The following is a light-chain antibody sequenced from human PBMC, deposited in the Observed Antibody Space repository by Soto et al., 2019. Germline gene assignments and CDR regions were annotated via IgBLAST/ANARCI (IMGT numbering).Light chain of an antibody. CDR1: QSSSSW. J-gene: IGKJ2*01. CDR3: QQYTSYLYT. Sequence: DIQMTQSPSTLSASVGDRVTITCRASQSSSSWLAWYQQKPGKAPKLLIYDASSLDSGVPSRFSGSGSGTEFTLTISSLQPDDFATYYCQQYTSYLYTFGQGTKLEIK. CDR2: DAS. V-gene: IGKV1-5*01.